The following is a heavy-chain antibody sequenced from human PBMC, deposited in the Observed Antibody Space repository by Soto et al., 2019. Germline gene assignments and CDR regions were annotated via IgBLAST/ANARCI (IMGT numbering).Heavy chain of an antibody. D-gene: IGHD3-10*01. V-gene: IGHV1-69*02. CDR3: ASSYGSGYRAFDY. CDR2: VNPIVSMS. Sequence: QVQLVQSGAEVKRPGSSVKVSCKASGDTFNFYSINWVRQAPGLGLEWMGRVNPIVSMSNYAQKFQGRVKMTANKSTSTAYMDLSSLRSEDTAIYYCASSYGSGYRAFDYWGQGALVTVSS. CDR1: GDTFNFYS. J-gene: IGHJ4*02.